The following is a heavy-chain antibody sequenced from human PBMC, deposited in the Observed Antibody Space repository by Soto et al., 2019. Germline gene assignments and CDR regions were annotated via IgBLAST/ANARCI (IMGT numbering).Heavy chain of an antibody. Sequence: GGSLRLSCSASGFTFSSYAMHWVRQAPGKGLEWVAVISYDGSNKYYADSVKGRFTISRDNSKNTLYLQMNSLRAEDTAVYYCARDRGYYDSSGYYPPSTYGMDVWGQGTRVTASS. CDR3: ARDRGYYDSSGYYPPSTYGMDV. CDR2: ISYDGSNK. D-gene: IGHD3-22*01. V-gene: IGHV3-30-3*01. J-gene: IGHJ6*02. CDR1: GFTFSSYA.